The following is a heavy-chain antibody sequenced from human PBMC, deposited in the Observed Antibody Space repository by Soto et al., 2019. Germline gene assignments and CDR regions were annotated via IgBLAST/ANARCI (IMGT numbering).Heavy chain of an antibody. CDR1: GFTFSSYA. Sequence: GGSLRLSCAASGFTFSSYAMSWVRQAPGKGLEWVSAISGSGGSTYYADSVKGRFTISRDNSKNTLYLQMNSLRAEDTAVYYCAKDSGDYEDKKSYYYYYYYMDVWGKGTTVTVSS. CDR2: ISGSGGST. D-gene: IGHD4-17*01. V-gene: IGHV3-23*01. J-gene: IGHJ6*03. CDR3: AKDSGDYEDKKSYYYYYYYMDV.